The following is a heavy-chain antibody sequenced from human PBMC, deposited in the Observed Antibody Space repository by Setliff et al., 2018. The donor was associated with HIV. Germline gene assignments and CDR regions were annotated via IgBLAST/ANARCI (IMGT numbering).Heavy chain of an antibody. Sequence: GGSLRLSCVASGFTFSTFAMHWVRQAPGKGLEWVSAISNSSPGNTYYADSVRGRFTISRDNSKNTLFLQMNSLRAEDTAVYYCGTYYYGSGKIDYWGQGTLVTVSS. V-gene: IGHV3-23*01. D-gene: IGHD3-10*01. CDR2: ISNSSPGNT. CDR1: GFTFSTFA. J-gene: IGHJ4*02. CDR3: GTYYYGSGKIDY.